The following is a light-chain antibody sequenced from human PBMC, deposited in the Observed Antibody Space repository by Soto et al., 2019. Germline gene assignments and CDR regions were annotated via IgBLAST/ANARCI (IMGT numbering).Light chain of an antibody. V-gene: IGKV1-39*01. CDR3: QQGYSPLLT. Sequence: DIQMTQSPSSLSASVGDRVTLTCRASQSISKYLNWYQVKSGKGPKLLIYGTSTLQSGVPSRFSGSGSGPHFTLTISNLQPEDFAVYYCQQGYSPLLTFGGGTRVEIK. J-gene: IGKJ4*01. CDR1: QSISKY. CDR2: GTS.